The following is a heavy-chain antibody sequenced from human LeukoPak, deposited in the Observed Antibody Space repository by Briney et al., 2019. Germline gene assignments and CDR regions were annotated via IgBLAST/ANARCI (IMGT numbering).Heavy chain of an antibody. CDR3: AKGAAGRSPGFDY. CDR2: ISSSSSYI. Sequence: PGGSLRLSCAASGFTFSSYSMNWVRKAPGKGLEWVSSISSSSSYIYYADSVKGRFTISRDNAKNSLYLQMNSLRAEDTAVYYCAKGAAGRSPGFDYWGQGTLVTVSS. CDR1: GFTFSSYS. D-gene: IGHD6-13*01. J-gene: IGHJ4*02. V-gene: IGHV3-21*01.